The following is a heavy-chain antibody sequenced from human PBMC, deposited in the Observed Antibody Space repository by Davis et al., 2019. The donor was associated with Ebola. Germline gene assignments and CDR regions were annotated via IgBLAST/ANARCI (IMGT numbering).Heavy chain of an antibody. D-gene: IGHD5-24*01. J-gene: IGHJ4*02. V-gene: IGHV3-20*04. CDR2: INWNGGST. CDR3: AKDLSGYNGYYFDY. Sequence: GESLKLYCAASGFTFDDHGMSWVRQAPGKGLEWVSGINWNGGSTGYADSVKGRFTISRDNAKNSLYLQMNSLRAEDTAVYYCAKDLSGYNGYYFDYWGQGTLVTVSS. CDR1: GFTFDDHG.